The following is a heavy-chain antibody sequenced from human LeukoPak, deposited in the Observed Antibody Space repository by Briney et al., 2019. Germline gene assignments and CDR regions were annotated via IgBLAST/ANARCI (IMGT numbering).Heavy chain of an antibody. CDR3: ASYCGSTSCYHYFDD. Sequence: GGSLRLSCAASGFTFSSYWMSWVRQAPGKGLEWVANINQDGSEKYYVDSVKGRFTISRENAENSLYLQMHSPRAEDTAVYYCASYCGSTSCYHYFDDWGQGTLVTVSS. V-gene: IGHV3-7*02. CDR2: INQDGSEK. J-gene: IGHJ4*02. D-gene: IGHD2-2*01. CDR1: GFTFSSYW.